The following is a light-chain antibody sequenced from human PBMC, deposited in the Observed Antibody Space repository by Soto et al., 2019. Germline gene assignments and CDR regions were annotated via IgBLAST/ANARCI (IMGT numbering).Light chain of an antibody. Sequence: QSALTQPASVSGSPGQSITISCTGTSSDVGRYNHVSWYQHHPGKVPKLMIYEVNNRPSGISNRFSGSKSGNMASLTISGLQAEDEADYYCSSFTTSTTWVFGGGTKLTVL. CDR2: EVN. CDR1: SSDVGRYNH. CDR3: SSFTTSTTWV. J-gene: IGLJ3*02. V-gene: IGLV2-14*01.